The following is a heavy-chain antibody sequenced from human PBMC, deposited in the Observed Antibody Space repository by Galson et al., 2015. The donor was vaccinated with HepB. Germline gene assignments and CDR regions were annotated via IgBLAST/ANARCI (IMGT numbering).Heavy chain of an antibody. CDR3: ARAWRYCSGGNCYSSSLDY. J-gene: IGHJ4*02. V-gene: IGHV3-13*01. D-gene: IGHD2-15*01. CDR1: GFTFTNYD. Sequence: SLRLSCAASGFTFTNYDMHWVRHAKGQGLEWVSVIGTAGDTYYAGSVKGRFTISRENAKNSFYLQMNSLRADDTAVYYCARAWRYCSGGNCYSSSLDYWGQGTLVTVS. CDR2: IGTAGDT.